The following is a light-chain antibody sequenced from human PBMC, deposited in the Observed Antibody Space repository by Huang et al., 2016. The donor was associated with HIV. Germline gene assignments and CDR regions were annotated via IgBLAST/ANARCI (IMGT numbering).Light chain of an antibody. J-gene: IGKJ1*01. CDR2: AAS. Sequence: DIQMTQSPSSLSASVGDRVTITCRASQSISSYLNWYQQKPGKAPKLLFYAASSLQSGVPSRFSGSGSGTDVTLTISSLQPEDFASYYCQQSYSTLWTFGQGTKVEIK. V-gene: IGKV1-39*01. CDR1: QSISSY. CDR3: QQSYSTLWT.